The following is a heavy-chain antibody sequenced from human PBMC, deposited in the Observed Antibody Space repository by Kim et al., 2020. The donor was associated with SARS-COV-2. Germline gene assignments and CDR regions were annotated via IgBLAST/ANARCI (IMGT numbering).Heavy chain of an antibody. CDR3: ARGYIVGATGNWFDP. Sequence: ASVKVSCKASGYTFTGYYMHWVRQAPGQGLEWMGWINPNSGGTNYAQKFQGRVTMTRDTSISTAYMELSRLRSDDTAVYYCARGYIVGATGNWFDPWGQGTLVTVSS. CDR2: INPNSGGT. D-gene: IGHD1-26*01. CDR1: GYTFTGYY. J-gene: IGHJ5*02. V-gene: IGHV1-2*02.